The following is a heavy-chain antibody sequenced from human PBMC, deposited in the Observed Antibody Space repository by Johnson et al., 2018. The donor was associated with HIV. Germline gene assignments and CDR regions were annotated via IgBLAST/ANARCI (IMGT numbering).Heavy chain of an antibody. Sequence: QVQLVESGGGLVQPGGSLRLSCAASGFTVSSNYMSWVRQAPGKGLEWVALISYAGTKNHYANSVRGRFTISRDNSKNTLYLQMNSLRAEDTAVYYCARCDSSSPLRAFDIWGQGTMVTVSS. CDR2: ISYAGTKN. V-gene: IGHV3-30*03. D-gene: IGHD6-6*01. J-gene: IGHJ3*02. CDR1: GFTVSSNY. CDR3: ARCDSSSPLRAFDI.